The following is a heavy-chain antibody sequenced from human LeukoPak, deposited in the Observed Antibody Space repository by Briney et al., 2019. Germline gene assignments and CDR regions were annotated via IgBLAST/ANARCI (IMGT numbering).Heavy chain of an antibody. CDR2: ISYDGSNK. CDR1: GFTFSSYA. J-gene: IGHJ2*01. Sequence: PGGSLRLSCAASGFTFSSYAMHWVRQAPGKGLEWVAVISYDGSNKFYADSVKGRFTFSRDNSKNTLYLQMDSLRAEETAVYYCARGTVTPRTWYFDLWGRGTLVTVSS. D-gene: IGHD4-17*01. V-gene: IGHV3-30*04. CDR3: ARGTVTPRTWYFDL.